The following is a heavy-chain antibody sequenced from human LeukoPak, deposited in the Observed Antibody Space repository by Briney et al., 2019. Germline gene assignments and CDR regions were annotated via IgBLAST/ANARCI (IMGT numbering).Heavy chain of an antibody. Sequence: SETLFLTCTVSGGFVSSSSYYWSWSRQPPGQGLQWIGYIYYSGSTNYNPSLKSRVTISMDTSKNQFYLNLSSVTAADTAVYYCARDRAKLSRDGAAYYFDSWGQGILLTVFS. D-gene: IGHD3-10*01. CDR3: ARDRAKLSRDGAAYYFDS. CDR1: GGFVSSSSYY. CDR2: IYYSGST. V-gene: IGHV4-61*01. J-gene: IGHJ4*02.